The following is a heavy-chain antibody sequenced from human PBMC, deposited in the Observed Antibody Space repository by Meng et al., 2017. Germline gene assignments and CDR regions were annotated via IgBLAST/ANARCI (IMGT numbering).Heavy chain of an antibody. V-gene: IGHV1-69*06. CDR2: ITPVFGTA. J-gene: IGHJ5*02. CDR1: GGTFSSYA. D-gene: IGHD7-27*01. CDR3: ASGPPGWFDP. Sequence: QVGLGHSGAEVKKPGSSVKVSCKASGGTFSSYAISWVRQAPGQGLEWMGGITPVFGTANYAQKFQGRVTITADKSTSTAYMELSSLRSEDTAVYYCASGPPGWFDPWGQGTPVTVSS.